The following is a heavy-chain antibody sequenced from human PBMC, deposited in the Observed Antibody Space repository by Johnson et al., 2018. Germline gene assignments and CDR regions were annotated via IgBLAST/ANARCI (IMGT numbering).Heavy chain of an antibody. CDR3: ARDAHDSSGYYSDAFDI. D-gene: IGHD3-22*01. CDR2: ISSSSSTI. V-gene: IGHV3-48*01. CDR1: GFTFSSYS. Sequence: VQLVQSGGGLVQPGGSLRLSCAASGFTFSSYSMNWVRQAPGKGLEWVSYISSSSSTIYYADSVKGRFTISRDNAKNSLYLQMNSLRAEDTAVYYCARDAHDSSGYYSDAFDIWGQGTMVTVSS. J-gene: IGHJ3*02.